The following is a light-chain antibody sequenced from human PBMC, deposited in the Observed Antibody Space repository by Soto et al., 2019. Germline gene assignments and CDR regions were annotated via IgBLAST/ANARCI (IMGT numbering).Light chain of an antibody. CDR2: EGS. V-gene: IGLV2-23*01. J-gene: IGLJ3*02. CDR3: CAYAGSSTLG. CDR1: ISDVGNYHL. Sequence: QSVVTQPASVSGSPGQSITISCIGIISDVGNYHLVSWYQQHPGKAPKLMIYEGSKRPSGVSNRFSGSKSGNTASLTISGLHAEDEADYYCCAYAGSSTLGFGGGTKLTVL.